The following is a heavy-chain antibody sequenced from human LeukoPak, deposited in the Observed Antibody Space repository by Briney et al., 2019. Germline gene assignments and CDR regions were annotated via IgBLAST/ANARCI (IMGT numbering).Heavy chain of an antibody. J-gene: IGHJ4*02. D-gene: IGHD4-11*01. CDR2: FDPEDGET. CDR1: GGTFSSYI. CDR3: ATDRLQYPYYFDY. V-gene: IGHV1-24*01. Sequence: ASVKVSCKASGGTFSSYIIKWVRQAPGKGLEWMGGFDPEDGETIYAQKFQGRVTMTEDTSTDTAYMELSSLRSEDTAVYYCATDRLQYPYYFDYWGQGTLVTVSS.